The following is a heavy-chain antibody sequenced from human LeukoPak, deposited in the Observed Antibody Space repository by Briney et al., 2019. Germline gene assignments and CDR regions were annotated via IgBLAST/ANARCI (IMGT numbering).Heavy chain of an antibody. D-gene: IGHD5-18*01. CDR2: INPNSGGT. V-gene: IGHV1-2*02. J-gene: IGHJ6*03. CDR3: ARGTPTAMPQSGTHYYYYMDV. Sequence: GASVKVSCKVSGYSLTDLSLHWVRQAPGQGLEWMGWINPNSGGTNYAQKFQGRVTMTRDTSISTAYMELSRLRSDDTAVYYCARGTPTAMPQSGTHYYYYMDVWGKGTTVTVSS. CDR1: GYSLTDLS.